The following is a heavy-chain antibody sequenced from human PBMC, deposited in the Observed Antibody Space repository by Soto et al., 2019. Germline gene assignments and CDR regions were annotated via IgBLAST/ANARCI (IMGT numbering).Heavy chain of an antibody. CDR3: ARESLDSRGWQSEPRFDY. CDR1: GGSISSYY. D-gene: IGHD6-19*01. J-gene: IGHJ4*02. V-gene: IGHV4-4*07. CDR2: IYTSGST. Sequence: PSETLSLTCTVSGGSISSYYRSWIRQPAGKGLEWIGRIYTSGSTNYNPSLESRVTMSVDTSKNQFSLKLSSVTAADTAVYYCARESLDSRGWQSEPRFDYWGQGTLVTVSS.